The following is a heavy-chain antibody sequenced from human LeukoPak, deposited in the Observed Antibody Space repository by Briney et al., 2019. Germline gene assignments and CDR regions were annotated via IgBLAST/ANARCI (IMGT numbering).Heavy chain of an antibody. J-gene: IGHJ6*02. V-gene: IGHV3-11*03. CDR3: ARGLYYYGMDV. CDR2: ISSSSSYT. Sequence: GGSLRLSCAASGFTFSDFYMSWTRQAPGKGLEWVSYISSSSSYTNYADSVKGRFTISRDNAKNSLYLQMNSLRAEDTAVYYCARGLYYYGMDVWGQGTTVTVSS. CDR1: GFTFSDFY. D-gene: IGHD3/OR15-3a*01.